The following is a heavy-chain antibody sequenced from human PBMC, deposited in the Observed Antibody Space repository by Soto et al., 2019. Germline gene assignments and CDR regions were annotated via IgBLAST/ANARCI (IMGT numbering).Heavy chain of an antibody. Sequence: EVQLVESGGGLVQPGGSLRLSCAASGFTFSSYGMNWVRQTPGKGLDWVSYISSGSATIYYADSVKGRFTISRDNAKNSVYLQMDSLREEDTAVYYCARDSASYSSSSGSYWYFDLWGRGTLVTVSS. CDR2: ISSGSATI. J-gene: IGHJ2*01. CDR3: ARDSASYSSSSGSYWYFDL. D-gene: IGHD6-6*01. CDR1: GFTFSSYG. V-gene: IGHV3-48*02.